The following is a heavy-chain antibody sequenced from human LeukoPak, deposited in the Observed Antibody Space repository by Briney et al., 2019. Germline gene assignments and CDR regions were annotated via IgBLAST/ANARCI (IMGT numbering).Heavy chain of an antibody. J-gene: IGHJ5*02. V-gene: IGHV1-18*01. D-gene: IGHD3-10*01. CDR1: GYMFNIYG. CDR2: ISAFNGNT. CDR3: AREELLWFGELLSKAYNWFDP. Sequence: ASVKVSCKASGYMFNIYGISWVRQAPGQGLEWMGWISAFNGNTNYARNFQDRVTMTTDTSTSTAYMELSRLRSDDTAVYYCAREELLWFGELLSKAYNWFDPWGQGTLVTVSS.